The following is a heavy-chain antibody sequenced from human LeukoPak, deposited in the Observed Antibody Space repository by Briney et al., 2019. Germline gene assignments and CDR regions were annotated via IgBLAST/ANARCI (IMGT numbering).Heavy chain of an antibody. CDR1: GFTFSSYG. Sequence: GGSLRLSRAASGFTFSSYGMHWVRQAPGKGLEWVAVIWYDGSNKYYADSVKGRFTISRDNSKNTLYLQMNSLRAEDTAVYYCARALYYCSSTSCYTDYWGQGTLVTVSS. V-gene: IGHV3-33*01. J-gene: IGHJ4*02. D-gene: IGHD2-2*01. CDR2: IWYDGSNK. CDR3: ARALYYCSSTSCYTDY.